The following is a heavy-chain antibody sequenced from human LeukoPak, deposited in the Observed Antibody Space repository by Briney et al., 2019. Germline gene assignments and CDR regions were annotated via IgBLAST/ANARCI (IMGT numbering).Heavy chain of an antibody. CDR1: GFTFSDSG. Sequence: PGGSLRLSCAASGFTFSDSGMHWVRQAPGKGLEWVAFMRHDGSSRHYADSVKGRFTISRDNSKNTLYLQMNSLRTEDTAVYYCARFTGDNSVFDYWGQGTLVTVSS. J-gene: IGHJ4*02. CDR2: MRHDGSSR. D-gene: IGHD4-23*01. V-gene: IGHV3-30*02. CDR3: ARFTGDNSVFDY.